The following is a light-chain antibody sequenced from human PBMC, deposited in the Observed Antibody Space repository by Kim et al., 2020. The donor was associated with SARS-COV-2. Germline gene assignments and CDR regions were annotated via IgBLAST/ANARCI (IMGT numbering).Light chain of an antibody. CDR1: SLRSYY. CDR2: GKN. CDR3: NSRDSSANHLV. Sequence: SSELTQDPAVSVALGQTVRITCQGDSLRSYYASWYQQKPGQAPVIVIYGKNNRPSGIPDRFSGSTSGNTASLTIPGAQAEDEADYYCNSRDSSANHLVFG. V-gene: IGLV3-19*01. J-gene: IGLJ2*01.